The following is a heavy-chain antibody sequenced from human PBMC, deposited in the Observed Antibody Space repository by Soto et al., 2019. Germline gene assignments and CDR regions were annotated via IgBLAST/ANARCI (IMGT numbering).Heavy chain of an antibody. V-gene: IGHV4-31*03. CDR1: GGSISSGGYY. J-gene: IGHJ6*03. D-gene: IGHD3-10*01. CDR2: IYYSGST. CDR3: ARCGSGGFGELFFYYYYYMDV. Sequence: SETLSLTCTFSGGSISSGGYYWSWIRHHPGKGLEWFGYIYYSGSTYYNPSLKSRVAISVDTSKNQFSLKLSSVTAADTAVYYCARCGSGGFGELFFYYYYYMDVWGKGTTVTVSS.